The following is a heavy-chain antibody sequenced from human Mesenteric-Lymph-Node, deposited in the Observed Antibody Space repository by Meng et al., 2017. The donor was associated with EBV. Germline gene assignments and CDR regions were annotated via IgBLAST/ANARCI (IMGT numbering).Heavy chain of an antibody. V-gene: IGHV1-2*04. D-gene: IGHD3-22*01. Sequence: RQAPGQGLEWMGWINPNSGGTKYAQKFQGWVAMTRDTSISTASMDLSRLRSDDTAVYYCAREEDSSGYYFDYWGQGTLVTVSS. CDR3: AREEDSSGYYFDY. CDR2: INPNSGGT. J-gene: IGHJ4*02.